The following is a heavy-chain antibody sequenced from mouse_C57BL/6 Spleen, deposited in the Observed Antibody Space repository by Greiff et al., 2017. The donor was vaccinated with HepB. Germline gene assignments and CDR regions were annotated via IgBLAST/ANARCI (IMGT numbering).Heavy chain of an antibody. Sequence: VQLQQPGAELVKPGASVKLSCTASGYTFTSYWMHWVQQRPGQGLEWIGIIHPNSGSTNYNENFKSKATLTVDNASSTAYMQLSSLTSEDSAVYYCARSLSYYYGSSYDAMDYWGQGTSVTVSS. J-gene: IGHJ4*01. D-gene: IGHD1-1*01. CDR2: IHPNSGST. V-gene: IGHV1-64*01. CDR3: ARSLSYYYGSSYDAMDY. CDR1: GYTFTSYW.